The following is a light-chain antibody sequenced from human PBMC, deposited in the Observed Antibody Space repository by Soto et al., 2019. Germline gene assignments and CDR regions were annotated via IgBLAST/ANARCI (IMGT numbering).Light chain of an antibody. J-gene: IGKJ2*03. V-gene: IGKV1-5*03. CDR1: QNIQSF. CDR3: QQYNSHSYYS. CDR2: LAS. Sequence: DIQMTQFPSTLSASVGDQVTITCRASQNIQSFLAWYQQKPGKAPKLLIYLASRLEGGVPPRFSGSGSGPEFTLTINRLQTEDFASYCCQQYNSHSYYSFGQGTKLEVK.